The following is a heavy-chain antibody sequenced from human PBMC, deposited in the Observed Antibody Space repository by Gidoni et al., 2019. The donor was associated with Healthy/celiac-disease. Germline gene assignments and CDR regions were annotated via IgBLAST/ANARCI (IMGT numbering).Heavy chain of an antibody. CDR3: ARENWYGAGSLDY. CDR1: GFTFSSYW. CDR2: IKQDGSEK. D-gene: IGHD3-10*01. J-gene: IGHJ4*02. Sequence: EVQLVESGGGLVQPGGSLRLSCAASGFTFSSYWMSWVRQAPGKGLEWVANIKQDGSEKYYVDSVKGRFTISRDNAKNSLYLQMNSLRAEDTAVYYCARENWYGAGSLDYWGQGTLVTVSS. V-gene: IGHV3-7*03.